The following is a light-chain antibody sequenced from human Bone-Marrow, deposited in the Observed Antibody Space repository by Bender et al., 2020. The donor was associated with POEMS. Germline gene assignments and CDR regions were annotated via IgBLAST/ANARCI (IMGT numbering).Light chain of an antibody. CDR1: SSDVGAYKY. CDR2: DVT. J-gene: IGLJ2*01. V-gene: IGLV2-11*01. CDR3: CSYAGSYTWV. Sequence: QSALTQPRSVSGSPGQSVTISCTGSSSDVGAYKYVSWYQQHPGKAPKFIIYDVTRRPAGVPGRFAGSKSDNTASLTISGLQAEDEADYYCCSYAGSYTWVFGGGTKLTVL.